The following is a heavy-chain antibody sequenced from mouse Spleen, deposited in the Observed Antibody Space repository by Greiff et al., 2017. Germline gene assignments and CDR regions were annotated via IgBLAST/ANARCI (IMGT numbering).Heavy chain of an antibody. CDR2: IDPENGDT. CDR3: TRDYYGSSL. J-gene: IGHJ3*01. V-gene: IGHV14-4*01. CDR1: GFNIKDDY. Sequence: VQLKQSGAELVRPGASVKLSCTASGFNIKDDYMHWVKQRPEQGLEWIGWIDPENGDTEYASKFQGKATITADTSSNTAYLQLSSLTSEDTAVYYCTRDYYGSSLWGQGTLVTVSA. D-gene: IGHD1-1*01.